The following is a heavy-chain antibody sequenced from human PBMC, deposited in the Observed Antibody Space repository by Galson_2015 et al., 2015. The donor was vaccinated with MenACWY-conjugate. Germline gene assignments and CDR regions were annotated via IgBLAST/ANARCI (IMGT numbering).Heavy chain of an antibody. CDR2: ISGSGGST. Sequence: SLRLSCAASRLTFSSYAMTWVRQAPGKGLEWVSAISGSGGSTYYADSVKGRFTISRDNSRNTLYLQMNSLGAEDTAVYYCAKAPYYDSSGYPGGYFDSWGQGTLVTVSS. CDR3: AKAPYYDSSGYPGGYFDS. CDR1: RLTFSSYA. V-gene: IGHV3-23*01. J-gene: IGHJ4*02. D-gene: IGHD3-22*01.